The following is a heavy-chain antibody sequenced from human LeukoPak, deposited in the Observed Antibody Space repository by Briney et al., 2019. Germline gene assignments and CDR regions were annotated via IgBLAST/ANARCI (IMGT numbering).Heavy chain of an antibody. V-gene: IGHV3-66*01. CDR2: IYSGGDT. J-gene: IGHJ4*02. D-gene: IGHD2-21*02. Sequence: GGSLTLSCTVYEFNVASIHMSWVRQAPGKGLDWVSLIYSGGDTFYSDSVKGRFIFSRDTSKNTLSLHMNSLRAEDTAVYYCAGNGGGDPFDYWGQGTLVTVSS. CDR1: EFNVASIH. CDR3: AGNGGGDPFDY.